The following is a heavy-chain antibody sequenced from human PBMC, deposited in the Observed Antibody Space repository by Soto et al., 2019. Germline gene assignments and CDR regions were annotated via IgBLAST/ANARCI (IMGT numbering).Heavy chain of an antibody. CDR1: GYTFTGYY. V-gene: IGHV1-2*04. D-gene: IGHD3-9*01. J-gene: IGHJ6*02. CDR3: ARAYDILAAASYGMDV. CDR2: INPNSGGT. Sequence: ASVKVSCKASGYTFTGYYMHWVRQAPGQVFEWMGWINPNSGGTNYAQKFQGWVTMTRDTSISTAYMELSRLRSDDTVVYYCARAYDILAAASYGMDVWGQRTTVTVS.